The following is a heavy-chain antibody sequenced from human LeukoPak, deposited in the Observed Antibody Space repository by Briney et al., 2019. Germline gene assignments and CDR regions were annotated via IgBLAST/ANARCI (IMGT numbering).Heavy chain of an antibody. Sequence: GGSLRLSCAASGFTFSSYWMSWVRQAPGKGLEWMANIKQDGSEKYYVDSVKGRFTISRDNSKSTLYLQMKSLRAEDTALYYCAKTRAAAGPLAYFDYWGQGTLVTVSS. D-gene: IGHD6-13*01. CDR3: AKTRAAAGPLAYFDY. J-gene: IGHJ4*02. CDR1: GFTFSSYW. V-gene: IGHV3-7*03. CDR2: IKQDGSEK.